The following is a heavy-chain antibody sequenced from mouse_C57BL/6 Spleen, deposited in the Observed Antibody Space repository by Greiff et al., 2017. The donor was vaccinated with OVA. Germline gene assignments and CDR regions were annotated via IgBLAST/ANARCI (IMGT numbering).Heavy chain of an antibody. CDR2: ISYDGSN. J-gene: IGHJ3*01. CDR3: ARDEVGRMTFAY. V-gene: IGHV3-6*01. Sequence: ESGPGLVKPSQSLSLTCSVTGYSITSGYYWNWIRQFPGNKLEWMGYISYDGSNNYNPSLKNRISITRDTSKNQFFLKLNSVTTEDTATYYCARDEVGRMTFAYWGQGTLVTVSA. D-gene: IGHD4-1*01. CDR1: GYSITSGYY.